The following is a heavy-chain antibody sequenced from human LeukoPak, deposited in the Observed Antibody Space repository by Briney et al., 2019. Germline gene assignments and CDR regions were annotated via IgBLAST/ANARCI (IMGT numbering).Heavy chain of an antibody. D-gene: IGHD3-10*01. V-gene: IGHV3-23*01. CDR1: GFASSSYA. Sequence: GGSLRLSCAASGFASSSYAMSWVRQPPGKGLEWVSVISRRDDYTYYADSVKGRFTISRDNSKNTLYLQMNSLRAEDTAVYYCANDYRSGSFHDFWGQGTLVTVSS. J-gene: IGHJ4*02. CDR3: ANDYRSGSFHDF. CDR2: ISRRDDYT.